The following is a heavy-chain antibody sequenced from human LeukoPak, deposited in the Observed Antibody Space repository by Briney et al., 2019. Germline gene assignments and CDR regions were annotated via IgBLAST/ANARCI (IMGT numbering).Heavy chain of an antibody. CDR3: ASFPDLTIE. CDR1: GGSISSSSYY. Sequence: SETLSPTCTVSGGSISSSSYYWGWIRQPPGKGLEWIGSIYYSGSTYYNPSLKSRVTISVDTSKNQFSLKLSSVTAADTAVYYCASFPDLTIEWGQGTLVTVSS. D-gene: IGHD3-3*01. V-gene: IGHV4-39*01. CDR2: IYYSGST. J-gene: IGHJ4*02.